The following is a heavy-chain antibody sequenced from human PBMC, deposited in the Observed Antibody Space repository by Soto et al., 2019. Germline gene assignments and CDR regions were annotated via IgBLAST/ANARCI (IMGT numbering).Heavy chain of an antibody. D-gene: IGHD1-26*01. CDR3: AREVGSYYVDYYGMDV. J-gene: IGHJ6*02. V-gene: IGHV5-51*01. CDR1: GYSFTSYW. Sequence: PGESLKISCKGSGYSFTSYWIGWVRQMPGKGLEWMGIIYPGDSDTRYSPSFQGQVTISADKSISTAYLQWSSLKASDTAVYYCAREVGSYYVDYYGMDVWGQGTTVTVSS. CDR2: IYPGDSDT.